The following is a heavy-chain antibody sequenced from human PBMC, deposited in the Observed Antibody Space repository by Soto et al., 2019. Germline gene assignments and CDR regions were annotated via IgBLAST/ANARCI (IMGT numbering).Heavy chain of an antibody. J-gene: IGHJ4*02. V-gene: IGHV1-3*01. D-gene: IGHD3-22*01. CDR1: GYTLTSYT. CDR2: IYGGNGNT. Sequence: ASVKVSCKASGYTLTSYTIHWVRQAPGQRLEWMGWIYGGNGNTRYSQMFQDRVTITRDTTANTAYMELSSLISEDTAIYYCARARGYSDSPHEFDSWGQGTQVTVSS. CDR3: ARARGYSDSPHEFDS.